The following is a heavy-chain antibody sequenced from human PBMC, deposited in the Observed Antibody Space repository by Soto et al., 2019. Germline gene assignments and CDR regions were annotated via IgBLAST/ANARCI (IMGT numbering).Heavy chain of an antibody. CDR1: GVSISSHDW. CDR3: ATRDNMKFY. V-gene: IGHV4-4*02. Sequence: QVQLQESGPGLVKPSGTLSLTCTVSGVSISSHDWWTWVRQPPGKGLEWIGESHQSGNTNYNSSLGSRVTISVDKSKNQFSLGLSSVTVAGTAVYYCATRDNMKFYWGQGTLVTVSS. J-gene: IGHJ4*02. D-gene: IGHD1-20*01. CDR2: SHQSGNT.